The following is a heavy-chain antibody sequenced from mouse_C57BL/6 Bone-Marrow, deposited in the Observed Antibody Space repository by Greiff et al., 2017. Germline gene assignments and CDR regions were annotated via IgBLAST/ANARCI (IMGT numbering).Heavy chain of an antibody. D-gene: IGHD3-2*02. Sequence: VQLQQPGAELVRPGTSVKLSCKASGYTFTSYWMHWVKQRPGQGLEWIGVIDPSDSYTNYNQKFKGKATLTVDTSSSTAYMQLSSLTSEDSAVYYCAREDIDSSGSGGDYWGQGTSVTVSS. CDR3: AREDIDSSGSGGDY. CDR1: GYTFTSYW. J-gene: IGHJ4*01. V-gene: IGHV1-59*01. CDR2: IDPSDSYT.